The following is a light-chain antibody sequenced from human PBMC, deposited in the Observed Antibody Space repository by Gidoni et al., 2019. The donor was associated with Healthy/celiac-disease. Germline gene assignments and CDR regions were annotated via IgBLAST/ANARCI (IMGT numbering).Light chain of an antibody. CDR3: QQYNNWPPWT. V-gene: IGKV3-15*01. CDR2: GAS. CDR1: QSVSSN. J-gene: IGKJ1*01. Sequence: GERATLSCRASQSVSSNLAWYQQKPGQAPRLLIYGASTRATGIPARFSGSGSGTEFTLTISSLQSEDFAVYYCQQYNNWPPWTFGQGTKVEIK.